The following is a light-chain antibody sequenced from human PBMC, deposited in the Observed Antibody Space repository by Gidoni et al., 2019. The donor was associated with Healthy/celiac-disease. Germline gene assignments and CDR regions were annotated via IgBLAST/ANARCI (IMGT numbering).Light chain of an antibody. CDR3: QQYNNWPPWT. V-gene: IGKV3-15*01. CDR2: GAS. CDR1: QSVSSN. J-gene: IGKJ1*01. Sequence: GERATLSCRASQSVSSNLAWYQQKPGQAPRLLIYGASTRATGIPARFSGSGSGTEFTLTISSLQSEDFAVYYCQQYNNWPPWTFGQGTKVEIK.